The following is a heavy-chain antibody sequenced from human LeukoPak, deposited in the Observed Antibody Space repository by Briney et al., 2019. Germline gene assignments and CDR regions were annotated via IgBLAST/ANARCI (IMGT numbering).Heavy chain of an antibody. D-gene: IGHD6-6*01. Sequence: ASVKVSCKASGYTFTNHDINWVRQASGQGLEWMGWMNPKSGNTGYLRKFQGRVTMTRDTSTSTVYMELSSLRSEDTAVYYCARLASIAATFDYWGQGTLVTVSS. CDR3: ARLASIAATFDY. V-gene: IGHV1-8*01. CDR2: MNPKSGNT. CDR1: GYTFTNHD. J-gene: IGHJ4*02.